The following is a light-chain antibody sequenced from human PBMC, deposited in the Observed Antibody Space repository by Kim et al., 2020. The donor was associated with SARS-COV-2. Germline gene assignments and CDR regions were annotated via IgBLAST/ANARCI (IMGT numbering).Light chain of an antibody. CDR1: NIRRKK. CDR3: QVWDSSNGV. CDR2: ADN. V-gene: IGLV3-9*01. Sequence: VALGRTATITCEENNIRRKKVQWYQQSPGKDPVMVSYADNKRPSGIPERFSGSNSGNTATLTVSRAQAGDEADYYCQVWDSSNGVFGGGTQLTVL. J-gene: IGLJ3*02.